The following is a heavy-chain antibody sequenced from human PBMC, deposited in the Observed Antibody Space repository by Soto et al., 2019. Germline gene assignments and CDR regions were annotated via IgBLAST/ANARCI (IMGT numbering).Heavy chain of an antibody. D-gene: IGHD6-6*01. CDR2: IYDSANT. V-gene: IGHV4-30-4*01. CDR3: ARSGAIAPRYRYFDP. J-gene: IGHJ5*02. CDR1: GGSMSSGDYY. Sequence: QMQLQESGPGVVKPSQTLSLTCSVSGGSMSSGDYYWNWIRQSPAKGLEWIGYIYDSANTYYNPSLKSRVTISMDTSNNQFSLNLNSVTAADTAVYYCARSGAIAPRYRYFDPWGQGTLVTVSS.